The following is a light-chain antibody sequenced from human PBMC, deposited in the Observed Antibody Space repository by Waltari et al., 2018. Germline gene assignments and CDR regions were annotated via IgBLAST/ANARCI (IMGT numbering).Light chain of an antibody. CDR1: QGISSD. J-gene: IGKJ1*01. V-gene: IGKV3-15*01. CDR3: QQSKIWPA. CDR2: GAS. Sequence: EIVMTQSPATLSVSPGERATLSCRASQGISSDLAWYQQKPGQAPRLLIIGASTRATGVPARFSGSGSGTEFTLTISSLQSEDFGVYYCQQSKIWPAFGQGTKVEIK.